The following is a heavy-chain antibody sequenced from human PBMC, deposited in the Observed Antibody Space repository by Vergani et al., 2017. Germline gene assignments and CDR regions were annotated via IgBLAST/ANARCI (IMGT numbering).Heavy chain of an antibody. CDR3: TAEKEVAFYYSYYHMDV. CDR2: IKSNADGGSA. V-gene: IGHV3-15*01. CDR1: EFTFSDVW. J-gene: IGHJ6*03. Sequence: EGQLVESGGGLVKPGGSLRLSCAASEFTFSDVWMSWVRQAPGKGLERVARIKSNADGGSADYAASVKGRFIISRDDSKNFLYLQMNSLKIEDTALYFCTAEKEVAFYYSYYHMDVWGKGTTVTVSS. D-gene: IGHD2-21*01.